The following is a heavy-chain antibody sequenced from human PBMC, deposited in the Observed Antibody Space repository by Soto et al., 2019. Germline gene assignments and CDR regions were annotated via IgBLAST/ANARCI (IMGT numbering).Heavy chain of an antibody. CDR1: GGTFSTFA. J-gene: IGHJ6*02. D-gene: IGHD4-17*01. CDR3: ASGDYGDYRAYFYYGLDV. V-gene: IGHV1-69*01. Sequence: QVHLVQSGAEVKKPGSSVRVSCKASGGTFSTFAISWVRQAPGQGLQWMGGIIPIFDTPNYAQNFQGRVTITADESTSTAYLDLSGLRSEDTAVYYCASGDYGDYRAYFYYGLDVWGQGTTVTVPS. CDR2: IIPIFDTP.